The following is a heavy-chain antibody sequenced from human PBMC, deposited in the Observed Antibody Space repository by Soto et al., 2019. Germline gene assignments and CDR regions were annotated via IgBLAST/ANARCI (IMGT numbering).Heavy chain of an antibody. CDR2: ISSDGSHK. CDR3: ARDHRAQEYGVLLAH. CDR1: GFTFTDSG. V-gene: IGHV3-30*03. D-gene: IGHD4-17*01. J-gene: IGHJ4*02. Sequence: GGSLRLSCAASGFTFTDSGLHWVRQAPGKGLEWVALISSDGSHKYFADSVKGRFTISRDNSKNTLYLQMDSLRLQDTAVYYCARDHRAQEYGVLLAHWGQGTLVTVSS.